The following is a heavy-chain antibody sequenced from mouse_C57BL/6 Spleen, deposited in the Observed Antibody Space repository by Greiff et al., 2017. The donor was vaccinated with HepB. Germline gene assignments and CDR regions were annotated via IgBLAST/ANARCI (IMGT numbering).Heavy chain of an antibody. V-gene: IGHV1-52*01. CDR2: IDPSDSET. CDR3: ARRHYYGSSYDWYFDV. CDR1: GYTFTSYW. D-gene: IGHD1-1*01. Sequence: QVQLQQPGAELVRPGSSVKLSCKASGYTFTSYWMHWVKQRPIQGLEWIGNIDPSDSETHYNQKFKDKATLTVDKSSSTAYMQLSSLTSEDSAVYYCARRHYYGSSYDWYFDVWGTGTTGTVSA. J-gene: IGHJ1*03.